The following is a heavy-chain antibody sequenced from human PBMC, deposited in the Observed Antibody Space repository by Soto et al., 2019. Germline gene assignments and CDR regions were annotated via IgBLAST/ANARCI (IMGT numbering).Heavy chain of an antibody. D-gene: IGHD5-12*01. Sequence: SETLFLTCTVSGGSISSSSYYWGWIRQPPGKGLEWIGSIYYSGSTYYNPSLKSRVTISVDTSKNQFSLKPSSVTAADTAVYYGASPQGYSGYDAWGQGTLVTVSS. V-gene: IGHV4-39*01. CDR2: IYYSGST. CDR3: ASPQGYSGYDA. CDR1: GGSISSSSYY. J-gene: IGHJ5*02.